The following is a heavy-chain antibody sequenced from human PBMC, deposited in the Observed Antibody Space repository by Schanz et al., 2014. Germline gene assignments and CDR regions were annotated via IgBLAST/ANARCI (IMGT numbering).Heavy chain of an antibody. V-gene: IGHV1-69*04. D-gene: IGHD6-25*01. CDR1: GGTFSTYP. CDR2: IIPILGIA. J-gene: IGHJ5*02. CDR3: ARGQRRTIGRPFGP. Sequence: QVQLVQSGDEVKKPGASVKVSCKASGGTFSTYPINWLRQAPGQGLEWMGRIIPILGIANYAQKFQGRVTITADRSTSTAYMELSSLASEDTAVYYCARGQRRTIGRPFGPWGQGTLXTVSS.